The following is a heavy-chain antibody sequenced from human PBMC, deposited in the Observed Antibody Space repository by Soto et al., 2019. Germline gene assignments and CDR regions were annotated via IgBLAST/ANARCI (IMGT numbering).Heavy chain of an antibody. CDR2: IDPSDSYT. D-gene: IGHD6-13*01. V-gene: IGHV5-10-1*01. J-gene: IGHJ6*02. CDR3: ARHGGSSWSGAYYYYGMDV. Sequence: LGESLKISCKGSGYSFTSYWISWVRQMPGKGLEWMGRIDPSDSYTNYSPSFQGHVTISADKSISTAYLQWSSLKASDTAMYYCARHGGSSWSGAYYYYGMDVWGQGTTVTVSS. CDR1: GYSFTSYW.